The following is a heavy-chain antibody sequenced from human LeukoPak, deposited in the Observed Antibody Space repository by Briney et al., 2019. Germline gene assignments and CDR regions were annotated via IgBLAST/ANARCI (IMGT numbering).Heavy chain of an antibody. CDR3: VRDRGLFSDFDY. Sequence: ASVKVSCKASGYTFTSYYMHWVRQAPGQGLEWMGIINPSGGSTSYAQKFQGRVTMTRNTSISTAYMELSSLRSEDTAVYYCVRDRGLFSDFDYWGQGTLVTVSS. V-gene: IGHV1-46*01. CDR1: GYTFTSYY. CDR2: INPSGGST. J-gene: IGHJ4*02. D-gene: IGHD2/OR15-2a*01.